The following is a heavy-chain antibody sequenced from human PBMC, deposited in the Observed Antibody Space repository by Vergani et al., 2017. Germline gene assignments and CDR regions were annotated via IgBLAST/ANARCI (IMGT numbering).Heavy chain of an antibody. V-gene: IGHV4-39*07. D-gene: IGHD3-9*01. Sequence: QVQLQESGPGLVKPSETLSLTCTVSGGSISSSSYYWGWIRQPPGKGLEWIGRIHYSGSTYYNPSLKSRVNISVDTSKNQFSLKLISVSAADTAVYYCARIRYDILTGLRYYYYFGVWGKGTTVTVSS. CDR3: ARIRYDILTGLRYYYYFGV. J-gene: IGHJ6*03. CDR1: GGSISSSSYY. CDR2: IHYSGST.